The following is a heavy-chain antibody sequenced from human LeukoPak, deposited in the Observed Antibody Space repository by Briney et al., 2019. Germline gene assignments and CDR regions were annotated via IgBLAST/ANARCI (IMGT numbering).Heavy chain of an antibody. V-gene: IGHV1-18*01. Sequence: GASVKVSCKASGYTFTSYGISWVRQAPGQGLEWKGWISAYNGNTNYAQKLQGRVTMTTDTSTSTAYMELRSLRSDDTAVYYCAREGGDAVVAATDWFDPWGQGTLVTVSS. CDR2: ISAYNGNT. D-gene: IGHD2-15*01. CDR3: AREGGDAVVAATDWFDP. J-gene: IGHJ5*02. CDR1: GYTFTSYG.